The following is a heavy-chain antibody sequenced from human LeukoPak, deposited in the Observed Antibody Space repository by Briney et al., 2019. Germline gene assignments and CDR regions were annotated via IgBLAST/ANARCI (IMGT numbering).Heavy chain of an antibody. CDR3: ARGWMGCSGGSCYSLRAFDI. CDR2: IYYSGST. V-gene: IGHV4-61*01. J-gene: IGHJ3*02. CDR1: GGSVSSGSYY. D-gene: IGHD2-15*01. Sequence: SETLSLTCTVSGGSVSSGSYYWSWIRQPPGKGLEWIGYIYYSGSTNYNPSLKSRVTISVDTSKNQFSLKLSSVTAADTAVYYCARGWMGCSGGSCYSLRAFDIWGQGTMVTVSS.